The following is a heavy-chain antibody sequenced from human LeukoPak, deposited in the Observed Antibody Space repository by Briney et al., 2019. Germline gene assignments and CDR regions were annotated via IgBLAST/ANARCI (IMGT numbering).Heavy chain of an antibody. V-gene: IGHV3-30*03. Sequence: PGGSLRLSCAASGFTFSSHSMNWVRQAPGKGLEWVAVISYDGSNKYYADSVKGRFTISRDNSKNTLYLQMNSLRAEDTAVYYCARRGYGSGSYPGGFYWGQGTLVTVSS. CDR3: ARRGYGSGSYPGGFY. CDR2: ISYDGSNK. D-gene: IGHD3-10*01. J-gene: IGHJ4*02. CDR1: GFTFSSHS.